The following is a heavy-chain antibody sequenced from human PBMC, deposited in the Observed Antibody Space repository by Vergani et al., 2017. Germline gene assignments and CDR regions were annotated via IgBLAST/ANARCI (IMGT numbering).Heavy chain of an antibody. Sequence: EVQLVQSGAEVKKPGESLKISCKGSGYSFTSYWIGWVRQMPGKGLEWMGIIYPGDSDTRYSPSFQGQVTISADKSISTAYLQWSSLKASDTAMYYCARDGGSGVEVPAAIRYYYYYMDVWGEGTTVTVSS. D-gene: IGHD2-2*01. CDR2: IYPGDSDT. J-gene: IGHJ6*03. CDR3: ARDGGSGVEVPAAIRYYYYYMDV. V-gene: IGHV5-51*03. CDR1: GYSFTSYW.